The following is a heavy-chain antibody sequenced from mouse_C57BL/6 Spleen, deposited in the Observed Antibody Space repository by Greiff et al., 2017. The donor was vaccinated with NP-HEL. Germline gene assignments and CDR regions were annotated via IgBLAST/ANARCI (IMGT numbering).Heavy chain of an antibody. CDR1: GFSLSTFGMG. Sequence: ESGPGILQPSQTLSLTCSFSGFSLSTFGMGVGWIRQPSGKGLEWLAHIWWDDDKYYNPALKSRLTSSKDTSKNQVFLKIANVDTADTATYYCARIAHYYGSSYAWFAYWGQGTLVTVSA. J-gene: IGHJ3*01. CDR2: IWWDDDK. D-gene: IGHD1-1*01. V-gene: IGHV8-8*01. CDR3: ARIAHYYGSSYAWFAY.